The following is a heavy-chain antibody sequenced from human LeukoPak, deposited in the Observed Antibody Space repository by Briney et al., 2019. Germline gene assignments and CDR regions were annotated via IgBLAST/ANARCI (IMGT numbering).Heavy chain of an antibody. Sequence: GGSLRLSCAASGFTFSSYWMHWVRQAPGKGLVWVSRINTDGSTTNYADSVKGRFTISRDNAKNTLYLQMSSLRAEDTAVYYCARDWCSGCSCYRGDWGQGTLVTVSS. D-gene: IGHD2-15*01. J-gene: IGHJ4*02. V-gene: IGHV3-74*01. CDR1: GFTFSSYW. CDR2: INTDGSTT. CDR3: ARDWCSGCSCYRGD.